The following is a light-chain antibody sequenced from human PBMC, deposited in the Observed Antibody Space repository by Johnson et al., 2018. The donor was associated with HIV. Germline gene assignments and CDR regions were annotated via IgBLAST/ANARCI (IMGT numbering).Light chain of an antibody. J-gene: IGLJ1*01. V-gene: IGLV1-51*02. CDR1: DSDIGNNY. CDR2: EKN. Sequence: QSVLTQPPSVSAAPGQKVTISCFGSDSDIGNNYVSWYQQFPGTAPKLLIYEKNKRPSGIPDRFSASKSGTSATLAITGLQTGDEADYYCGTWDSSLSAHYVFGTGTKVTVL. CDR3: GTWDSSLSAHYV.